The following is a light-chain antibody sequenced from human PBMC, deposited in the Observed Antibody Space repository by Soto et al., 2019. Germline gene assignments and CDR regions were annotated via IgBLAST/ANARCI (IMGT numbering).Light chain of an antibody. CDR1: QGISSY. J-gene: IGKJ1*01. Sequence: AIRMTQSPSSFSASTGDRVTITCRASQGISSYLAWYQQEPGKAPKLLIYAASTLQSGVPSRFSGSRSGPDFTLTISSLQPEDFATYYCQQSYSSPPTFGQGTKVDIK. CDR3: QQSYSSPPT. V-gene: IGKV1-8*01. CDR2: AAS.